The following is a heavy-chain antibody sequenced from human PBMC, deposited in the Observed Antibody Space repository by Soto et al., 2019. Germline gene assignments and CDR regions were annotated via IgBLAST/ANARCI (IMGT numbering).Heavy chain of an antibody. V-gene: IGHV1-18*04. D-gene: IGHD3-3*01. CDR1: GYTFTSYC. J-gene: IGHJ4*02. CDR2: ISAYNGNT. Sequence: ASVKVSCKPSGYTFTSYCISWVRQAPGQGLEWMGWISAYNGNTNYAQKLQGRVTMTTDTSTSTAYMELRSLRSDDTAVYYCARVDYDFWSGYSGYWGQGTLVTVSS. CDR3: ARVDYDFWSGYSGY.